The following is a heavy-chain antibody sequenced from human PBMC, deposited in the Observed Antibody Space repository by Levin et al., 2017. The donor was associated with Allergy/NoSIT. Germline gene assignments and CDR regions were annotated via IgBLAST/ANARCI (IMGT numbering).Heavy chain of an antibody. V-gene: IGHV4-34*01. CDR1: GGSFSGYY. Sequence: SETLSLTCAVYGGSFSGYYWSWIRQPPGKGLEWIGEINHSGSTNYNPSLKSRVTISVDTSKNQFSLKLSSVTAADTAVYYCASRDYVWGSYNDYWGQGTLVTVSS. J-gene: IGHJ4*02. CDR2: INHSGST. CDR3: ASRDYVWGSYNDY. D-gene: IGHD3-16*01.